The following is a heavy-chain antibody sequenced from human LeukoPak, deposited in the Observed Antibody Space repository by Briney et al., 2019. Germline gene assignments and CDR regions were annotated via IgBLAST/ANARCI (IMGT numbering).Heavy chain of an antibody. D-gene: IGHD1-26*01. V-gene: IGHV3-74*01. Sequence: PGGSLRLSCAASGFTFSSYWMHWVRQTPGKGLVWVSHISPDGSSAFSADSVSGRFTISRDNAKNTLYLQMNSLRADDTAVYYCARGGGGSYYHLLDYWGQGTLVTVSS. CDR3: ARGGGGSYYHLLDY. CDR2: ISPDGSSA. CDR1: GFTFSSYW. J-gene: IGHJ4*02.